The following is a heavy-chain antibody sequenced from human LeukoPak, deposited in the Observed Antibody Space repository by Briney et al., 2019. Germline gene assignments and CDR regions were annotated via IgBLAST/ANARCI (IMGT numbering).Heavy chain of an antibody. D-gene: IGHD2-2*01. CDR2: ISSSSSYI. CDR1: GFTFSSYS. J-gene: IGHJ3*02. CDR3: ATSYCSSTSCYPRDAFDI. V-gene: IGHV3-21*01. Sequence: GGPLRLSCAASGFTFSSYSMNWVRQAPGKGLEWVSSISSSSSYIYYADSVKGRFTISRDNAKNSLYLQMNSLRAEDTAVYYCATSYCSSTSCYPRDAFDIWGQGTMVTVSS.